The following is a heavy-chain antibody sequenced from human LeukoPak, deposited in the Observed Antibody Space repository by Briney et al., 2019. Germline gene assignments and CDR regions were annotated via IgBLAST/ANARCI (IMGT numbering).Heavy chain of an antibody. Sequence: GGSLRLSCAASGFTFSSYSMNWVRQAPGKGLEWVSYISSSSSTIYYADSVKGRFTISRDNAKNPLYLQMNSLRAEDTAVYYCARNDDSSGYYTFGFDYWGQGTLVTVSS. CDR3: ARNDDSSGYYTFGFDY. J-gene: IGHJ4*02. CDR1: GFTFSSYS. V-gene: IGHV3-48*04. D-gene: IGHD3-22*01. CDR2: ISSSSSTI.